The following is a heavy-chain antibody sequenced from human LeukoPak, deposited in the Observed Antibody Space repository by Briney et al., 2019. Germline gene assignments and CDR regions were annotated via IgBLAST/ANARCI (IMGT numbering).Heavy chain of an antibody. D-gene: IGHD5-12*01. J-gene: IGHJ3*02. V-gene: IGHV1-8*01. CDR1: GYTFTSYD. Sequence: ASVTVSCKASGYTFTSYDINWVRQAAGQGLEWMGWMNPNNGNTGNAQKFQGRVTMTRITSISTAYMELNSLTSEDTAVYYCAVGVLYSGHEWAFDIWGQGTMVTVSS. CDR3: AVGVLYSGHEWAFDI. CDR2: MNPNNGNT.